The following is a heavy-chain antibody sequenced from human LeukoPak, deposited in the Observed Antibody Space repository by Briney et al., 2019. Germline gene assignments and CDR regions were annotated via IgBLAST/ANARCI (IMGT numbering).Heavy chain of an antibody. D-gene: IGHD3-22*01. V-gene: IGHV3-23*01. J-gene: IGHJ4*02. CDR2: LSGSGGST. CDR1: GFTFSSYA. Sequence: GGSLRLSCAASGFTFSSYAMSWVRQAPGKGLEWVSALSGSGGSTYYADSVKGRFAISRDNSKNTLYLQMNSLRAEDTAVYYYANGGWDYDSSGYYAPVDYWGQGTLVAVSS. CDR3: ANGGWDYDSSGYYAPVDY.